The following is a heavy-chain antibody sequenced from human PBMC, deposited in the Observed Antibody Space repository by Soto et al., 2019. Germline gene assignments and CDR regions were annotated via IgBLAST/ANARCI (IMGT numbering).Heavy chain of an antibody. Sequence: GGSLGIGCAASGVTFSYYYMSWIRQAPGKGLEWVSYISSSSSYTNYADSVKGRFTISRDNAKNSLYLQMNSLRAEDTAVYYCARGSGGAGPFDYWGQGTLVTVSS. CDR3: ARGSGGAGPFDY. V-gene: IGHV3-11*06. CDR2: ISSSSSYT. D-gene: IGHD3-16*01. J-gene: IGHJ4*02. CDR1: GVTFSYYY.